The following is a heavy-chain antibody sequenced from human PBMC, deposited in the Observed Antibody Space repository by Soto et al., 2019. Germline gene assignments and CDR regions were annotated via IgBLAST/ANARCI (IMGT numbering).Heavy chain of an antibody. CDR2: IYYTGTT. J-gene: IGHJ6*02. D-gene: IGHD3-16*01. Sequence: TSETLSLTCTVSGGSISSYYWSWIRQSPGKGLEWIGYIYYTGTTSYNPSLNSRVTMSVDTSKRQCSLRLTSVTAADTAVYYCGGHWASYYGMDVWGQGTTVTV. CDR3: GGHWASYYGMDV. V-gene: IGHV4-59*08. CDR1: GGSISSYY.